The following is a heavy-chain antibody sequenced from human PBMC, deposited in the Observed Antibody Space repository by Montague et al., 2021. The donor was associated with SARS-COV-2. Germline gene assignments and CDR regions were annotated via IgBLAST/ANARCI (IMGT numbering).Heavy chain of an antibody. Sequence: SETLSLTCTVSGGSISSYYWSWIRQPPGKGLEWIGYIYYSGSTNYNPSLKSRVTISVDTSKNQFSLKLSSVTVADTAVYYCARHKKRLWFGELLFDYWGQGTLVTVSS. V-gene: IGHV4-59*08. CDR1: GGSISSYY. CDR3: ARHKKRLWFGELLFDY. D-gene: IGHD3-10*01. CDR2: IYYSGST. J-gene: IGHJ4*02.